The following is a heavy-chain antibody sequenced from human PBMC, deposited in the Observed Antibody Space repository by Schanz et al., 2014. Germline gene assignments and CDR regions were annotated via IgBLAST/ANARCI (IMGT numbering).Heavy chain of an antibody. CDR1: GFTVSSNY. CDR2: IYGGGIT. V-gene: IGHV3-66*01. CDR3: ASLYDREYFDY. J-gene: IGHJ4*02. Sequence: EVRLVESGGGLVEPGGSLRLSCSGSGFTVSSNYMSWVRQAPGKGLEWVSVIYGGGITYYADSVKGRFTISRDSSRNTLYLQMNSLRAEDTAVYYCASLYDREYFDYWGQGTLVTVSS. D-gene: IGHD2-8*01.